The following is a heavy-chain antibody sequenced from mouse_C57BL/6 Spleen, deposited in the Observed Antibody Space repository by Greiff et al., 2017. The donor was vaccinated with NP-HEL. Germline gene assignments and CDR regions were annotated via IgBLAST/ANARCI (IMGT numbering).Heavy chain of an antibody. CDR1: GYTFTDYY. V-gene: IGHV1-19*01. J-gene: IGHJ2*01. Sequence: EVQLQQSGPVLVKPGASVKISCKASGYTFTDYYMNWVKQSHGKSLEWIGVINPYNGGTSYNQKFKGKATLTVDTSSSTAYMELNSLTSEDSAVYYCARSGYDYHFDYWGQGTTLTVSS. CDR2: INPYNGGT. D-gene: IGHD2-4*01. CDR3: ARSGYDYHFDY.